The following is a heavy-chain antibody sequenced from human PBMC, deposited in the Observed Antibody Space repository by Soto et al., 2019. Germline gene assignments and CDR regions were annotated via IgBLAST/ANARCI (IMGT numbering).Heavy chain of an antibody. CDR3: ARDKDLKAAAGHADY. D-gene: IGHD6-13*01. CDR2: ISGYNGNT. Sequence: QVQLVQSGVEVKKPGASVKVSCKASGYAFTRYGITWVRQAPGQGLEWMGWISGYNGNTKYAQKLQGRVTMATDTSTSTAYMDLRSLRSDDTAVYYCARDKDLKAAAGHADYWGQGTLVTVSS. V-gene: IGHV1-18*01. CDR1: GYAFTRYG. J-gene: IGHJ4*02.